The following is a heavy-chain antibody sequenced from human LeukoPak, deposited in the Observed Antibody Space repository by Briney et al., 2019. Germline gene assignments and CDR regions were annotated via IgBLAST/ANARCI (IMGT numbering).Heavy chain of an antibody. CDR1: GFTLSSYA. D-gene: IGHD1-1*01. CDR2: ISDDGSNK. V-gene: IGHV3-30-3*01. CDR3: ARDHAGAFDY. J-gene: IGHJ4*02. Sequence: GGSLRLSCAASGFTLSSYAMHWVRQAPGKGLEWVAVISDDGSNKYYADSVKGRFTISRDNSKNTLYLQMNSLRAEDTAVYYCARDHAGAFDYWGQGTLVTVSS.